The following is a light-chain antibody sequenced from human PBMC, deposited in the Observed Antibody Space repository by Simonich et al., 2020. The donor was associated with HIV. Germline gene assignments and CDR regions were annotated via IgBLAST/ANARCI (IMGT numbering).Light chain of an antibody. CDR1: SSNIGAGYD. CDR2: GNS. CDR3: QSYDSSLSGWV. V-gene: IGLV1-40*01. J-gene: IGLJ3*02. Sequence: QSVLTQPPSVSGAPGQRVTLSCPGSSSNIGAGYDLHWYQQLPGTAPKILIYGNSNRPSGVPDRFSGSRSGTSASLAITGLQAEDEADYYCQSYDSSLSGWVFGGGTKLTVL.